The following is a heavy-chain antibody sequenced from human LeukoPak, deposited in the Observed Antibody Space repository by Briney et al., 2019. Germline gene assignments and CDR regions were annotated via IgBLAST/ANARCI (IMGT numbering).Heavy chain of an antibody. CDR2: ISYDGSNK. D-gene: IGHD6-6*01. CDR1: GFTFSSYA. V-gene: IGHV3-30-3*01. J-gene: IGHJ6*03. CDR3: ARDSIEYSSSEAYYYMDV. Sequence: GRSLRLSCAASGFTFSSYAMHWVRQAPGKGLEWVAVISYDGSNKYYADSVKGRFTISRDNSKNTLYLQMNSLRAEDTAVYYCARDSIEYSSSEAYYYMDVWGKGTTVTVSS.